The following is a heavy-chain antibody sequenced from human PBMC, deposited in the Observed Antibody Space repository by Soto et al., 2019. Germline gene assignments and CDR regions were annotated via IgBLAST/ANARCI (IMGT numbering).Heavy chain of an antibody. V-gene: IGHV4-59*08. CDR1: SGPDRSHN. CDR2: VYYTGDT. J-gene: IGHJ6*02. D-gene: IGHD4-17*01. CDR3: VRQGIDYLHGLVDV. Sequence: QVQLQQSGPRLVKPSETLSLTCTVSSGPDRSHNWGWIRQPPGRGLEWFGYVYYTGDTASNPSLRGRVTISADTSTNDISLTLNSVTAADTAVYYCVRQGIDYLHGLVDVWGQGTTVSVSS.